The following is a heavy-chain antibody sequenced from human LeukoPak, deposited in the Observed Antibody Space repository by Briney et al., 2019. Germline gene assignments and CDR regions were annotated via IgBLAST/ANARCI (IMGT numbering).Heavy chain of an antibody. D-gene: IGHD1-14*01. CDR2: IYYTGST. V-gene: IGHV4-59*08. CDR1: GGSIIGYY. J-gene: IGHJ4*02. CDR3: ARHRGSNLNRSFDF. Sequence: SETLSLTCNVSGGSIIGYYWSWIRQPPGKGLEWIASIYYTGSTNYNPSPKSRVTVSLDTSKNQFSLKLSSVTAADTAVYYCARHRGSNLNRSFDFWGQGALVTVSS.